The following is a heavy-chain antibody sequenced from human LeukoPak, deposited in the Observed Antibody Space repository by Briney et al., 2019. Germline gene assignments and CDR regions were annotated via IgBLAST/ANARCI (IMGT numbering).Heavy chain of an antibody. Sequence: SETLSLTCTASGGSISSYYWGWIRQPPGKGLEWIGYIYYSGSTNYNPSLKSRVTISVDTSKNQFSLKLSSVTAADTTVYYCARARGMTTVTTHWFDPWGQGTLVTVSS. D-gene: IGHD4-17*01. CDR2: IYYSGST. V-gene: IGHV4-59*01. CDR1: GGSISSYY. J-gene: IGHJ5*02. CDR3: ARARGMTTVTTHWFDP.